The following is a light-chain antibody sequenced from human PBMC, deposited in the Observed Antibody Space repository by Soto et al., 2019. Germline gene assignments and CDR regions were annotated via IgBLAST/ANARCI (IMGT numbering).Light chain of an antibody. Sequence: QSALTQPRSVSGSPGQSVTISCTGTSSDFGGHNSVSWYQQHPDKAPKLMIYDVTKRPSGVPERFSGSKSANTASLTISGLQPDDEADYYCCSYADNYTLVFGGGTKLTVL. V-gene: IGLV2-11*01. CDR3: CSYADNYTLV. J-gene: IGLJ3*02. CDR2: DVT. CDR1: SSDFGGHNS.